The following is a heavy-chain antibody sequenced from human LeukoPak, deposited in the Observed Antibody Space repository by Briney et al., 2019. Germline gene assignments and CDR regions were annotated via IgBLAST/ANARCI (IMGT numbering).Heavy chain of an antibody. J-gene: IGHJ3*02. Sequence: PSETLSLTCAVSGYSISSGYYWGWIRQPPGKGLEWIGGIYHSGSTYYNPSLKSRVTISVDTSKNQFSLKLSSVTAADTAVYYCARRYMRVVPAAIREGDAFDIWGQGTMVTVSS. D-gene: IGHD2-2*02. V-gene: IGHV4-38-2*01. CDR3: ARRYMRVVPAAIREGDAFDI. CDR1: GYSISSGYY. CDR2: IYHSGST.